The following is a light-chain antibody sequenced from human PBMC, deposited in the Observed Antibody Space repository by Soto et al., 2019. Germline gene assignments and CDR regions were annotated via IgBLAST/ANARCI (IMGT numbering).Light chain of an antibody. CDR2: DAS. V-gene: IGKV3-20*01. CDR1: QSVSAY. CDR3: QQYASSPLT. Sequence: EIVLTQSPATLSLSPGERATLSCRASQSVSAYLAWYQQKPGQAPRLLIYDASNRATGIPGRFSGSGSGTDFTLTISRLEPEDSAVYFCQQYASSPLTFGQGTRLEIK. J-gene: IGKJ5*01.